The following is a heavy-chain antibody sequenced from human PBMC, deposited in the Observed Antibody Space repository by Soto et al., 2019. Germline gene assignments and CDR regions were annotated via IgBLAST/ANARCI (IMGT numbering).Heavy chain of an antibody. CDR1: GGSISSYY. D-gene: IGHD3-10*01. Sequence: SETLSLTCTVSGGSISSYYWSWIRQPPGKGLEWIGYIYYSGSTNYNPSLKSRVTISVDTSKNQFSLKLSSVTAADTAVYYCALNYYGSGLRYYYYMDVWGKGTTVTVS. CDR2: IYYSGST. CDR3: ALNYYGSGLRYYYYMDV. J-gene: IGHJ6*03. V-gene: IGHV4-59*01.